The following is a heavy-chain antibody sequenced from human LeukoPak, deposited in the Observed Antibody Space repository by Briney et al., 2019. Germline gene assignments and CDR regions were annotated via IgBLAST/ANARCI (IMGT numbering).Heavy chain of an antibody. CDR1: GVSISSYY. Sequence: SETLSLTCTASGVSISSYYWSWVRQPPGKGLEWIGYIYYSGSTNYNPSLKSRVTISVDTSKNQFSLKLSSVTAADTAVYYCARGGAAAGTFDYWGQGTLVTVSS. V-gene: IGHV4-59*01. D-gene: IGHD6-13*01. CDR2: IYYSGST. CDR3: ARGGAAAGTFDY. J-gene: IGHJ4*02.